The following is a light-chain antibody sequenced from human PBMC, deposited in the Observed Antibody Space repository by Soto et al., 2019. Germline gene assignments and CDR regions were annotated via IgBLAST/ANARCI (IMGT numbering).Light chain of an antibody. CDR1: SSNIENNP. CDR3: GTWDSSLSAGV. Sequence: QSVLTQPPSVSAAPGQRVTISCSGSSSNIENNPVSWYQQLPGTVPRLLIHDNDKRPSGIPDRFSGSKSGTSATLGITGLQTGDEADYCCGTWDSSLSAGVFGGGTKVTVL. V-gene: IGLV1-51*01. CDR2: DND. J-gene: IGLJ2*01.